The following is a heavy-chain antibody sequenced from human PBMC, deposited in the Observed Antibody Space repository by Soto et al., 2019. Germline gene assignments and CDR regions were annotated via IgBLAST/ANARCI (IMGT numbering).Heavy chain of an antibody. CDR2: IYPGDSDT. J-gene: IGHJ5*02. V-gene: IGHV5-51*01. D-gene: IGHD3-10*01. Sequence: GESLTISCKGSGYSFTSYWIGWVRQMPGKGLEWMGIIYPGDSDTRYSPSFQGQVTISADKSISTAYLQWSSLKASDTAMYYCARHVGSAGYYGSGYNWFDPWGQGTLVTV. CDR1: GYSFTSYW. CDR3: ARHVGSAGYYGSGYNWFDP.